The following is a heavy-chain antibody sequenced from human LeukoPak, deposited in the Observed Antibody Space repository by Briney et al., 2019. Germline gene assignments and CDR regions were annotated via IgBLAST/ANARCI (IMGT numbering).Heavy chain of an antibody. J-gene: IGHJ4*02. CDR1: GYTFTSYA. CDR2: INTNTGNP. D-gene: IGHD3-10*01. Sequence: GASVKVSCKASGYTFTSYAKNWVRQAPGQGLEWMGWINTNTGNPTYAQGFTGRFVFSLDTSVSTAYLQISSLKAEDTAVYYCARVGVRGVIITDLDYWGQGTLVTVSS. V-gene: IGHV7-4-1*02. CDR3: ARVGVRGVIITDLDY.